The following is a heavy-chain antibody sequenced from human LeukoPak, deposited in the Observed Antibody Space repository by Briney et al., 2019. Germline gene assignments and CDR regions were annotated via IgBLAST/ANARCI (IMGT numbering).Heavy chain of an antibody. Sequence: GGSLRLSCAASGFTFANAWMRWIRQAPGKGLEWVANIKQDGSETYYVDSVKGRFTISRDNAKNSLYLQMNSLRAEDTAMYYCTRDYSNYVHAFDFWGQGTMVTVSS. CDR3: TRDYSNYVHAFDF. D-gene: IGHD4-11*01. V-gene: IGHV3-7*01. J-gene: IGHJ3*01. CDR2: IKQDGSET. CDR1: GFTFANAW.